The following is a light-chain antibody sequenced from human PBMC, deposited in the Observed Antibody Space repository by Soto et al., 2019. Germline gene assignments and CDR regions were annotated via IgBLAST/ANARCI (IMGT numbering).Light chain of an antibody. Sequence: EIVLTQSPGTLSLSPGERAALSCRASQSVSSTYLIWYQQKPGQAPRLLIYGASSRATGVPDRFRGGGSGTDFTLTISSLEPEDFAIYYCQQRSDWPWTFGQGTKV. CDR1: QSVSSTY. V-gene: IGKV3D-20*02. CDR3: QQRSDWPWT. J-gene: IGKJ1*01. CDR2: GAS.